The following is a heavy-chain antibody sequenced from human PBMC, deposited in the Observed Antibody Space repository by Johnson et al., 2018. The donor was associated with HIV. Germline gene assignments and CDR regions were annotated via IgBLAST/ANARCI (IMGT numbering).Heavy chain of an antibody. Sequence: QVQLVESGGGLVQPGGSLRLSCAASGFTFSNAWMSWVRQAPGKGLEWVAVISYDGSNKYYADSVKGRFTISRDNSKNTLYLQMNSLKTEDTAVYYCTTWWGLLGPDDAFDIWGQWTMVTVSS. V-gene: IGHV3-30-3*01. D-gene: IGHD1-26*01. CDR3: TTWWGLLGPDDAFDI. CDR1: GFTFSNAW. CDR2: ISYDGSNK. J-gene: IGHJ3*02.